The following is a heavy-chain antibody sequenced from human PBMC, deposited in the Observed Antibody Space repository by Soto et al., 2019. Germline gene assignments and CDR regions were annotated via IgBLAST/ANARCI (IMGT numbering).Heavy chain of an antibody. CDR2: IYTAGGT. CDR3: AKDTSIFGAPDY. V-gene: IGHV3-53*05. CDR1: GFTVSNTY. J-gene: IGHJ4*02. Sequence: PGGSLRVSCAASGFTVSNTYMTWVRQPPGKGLECVSVIYTAGGTNYADSVKGRFIISRDNSKNTLYLQMNSLRAEDTAVYYRAKDTSIFGAPDYWGQGTLVTVSS. D-gene: IGHD3-3*01.